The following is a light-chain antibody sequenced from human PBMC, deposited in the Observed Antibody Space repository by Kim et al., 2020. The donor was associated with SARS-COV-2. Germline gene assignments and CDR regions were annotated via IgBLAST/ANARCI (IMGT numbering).Light chain of an antibody. V-gene: IGKV1-5*01. Sequence: DIQMTQSPSTLSASVGDRVTITCRASQSIRSWLAWYQQKPGKAPKVLIYDASSLESGVPSRFSGSGSGTEFTLTISSLQPDVFATYYCQQYNSHSPSWTFGQGPRWISN. J-gene: IGKJ1*01. CDR1: QSIRSW. CDR3: QQYNSHSPSWT. CDR2: DAS.